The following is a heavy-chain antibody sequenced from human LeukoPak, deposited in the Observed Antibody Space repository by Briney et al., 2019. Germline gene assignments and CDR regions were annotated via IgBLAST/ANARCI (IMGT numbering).Heavy chain of an antibody. CDR1: GFKFDDYA. V-gene: IGHV3-9*01. J-gene: IGHJ4*02. CDR2: INWNSDSV. D-gene: IGHD3-10*01. CDR3: ARDVLREGSSYN. Sequence: GRSLRLSCTASGFKFDDYALHWVRQAPGKGLEWVSGINWNSDSVGYADTVKGRFTISRDNAKNTLYLQMNSLRAEDTAVYYCARDVLREGSSYNWGQGTLVTVSS.